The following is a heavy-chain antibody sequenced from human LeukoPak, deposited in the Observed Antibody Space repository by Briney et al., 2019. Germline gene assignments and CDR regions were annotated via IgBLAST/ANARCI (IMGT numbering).Heavy chain of an antibody. CDR3: AREFGELAPYYYMDV. Sequence: SETLSLTCIVSVDSISSSSYYWDWVRQPPGKGRERIGNIYYSGSTYYNPSLKSRVTISGDTSKNQFSLKLSCVTAADTAVYYCAREFGELAPYYYMDVWGKGTTVTISS. V-gene: IGHV4-39*01. J-gene: IGHJ6*03. CDR1: VDSISSSSYY. CDR2: IYYSGST. D-gene: IGHD3-10*01.